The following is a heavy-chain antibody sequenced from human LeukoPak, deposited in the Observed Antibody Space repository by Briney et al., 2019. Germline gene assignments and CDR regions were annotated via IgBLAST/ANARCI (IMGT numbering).Heavy chain of an antibody. V-gene: IGHV4-4*09. CDR2: IYTSGST. CDR1: GGSISSYY. D-gene: IGHD2-15*01. CDR3: ARRVGGGWSNWFDP. J-gene: IGHJ5*02. Sequence: PSETPSLTCTVSGGSISSYYWSWIRQPPGKGLEWIGYIYTSGSTNYNPSLKSRVTISVDTSKNQFSLKLSSVTAADTAVYYCARRVGGGWSNWFDPWGQGTLVTVSS.